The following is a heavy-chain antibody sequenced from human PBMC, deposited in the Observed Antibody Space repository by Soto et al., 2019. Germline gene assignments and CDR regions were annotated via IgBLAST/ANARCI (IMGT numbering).Heavy chain of an antibody. J-gene: IGHJ3*02. CDR2: MWYDGTNK. CDR1: GFTFRIYS. CDR3: ARDATFGTKGGSFDI. Sequence: QVQLVESGGGVVQPGRSLRLSCAASGFTFRIYSMHWVRQSPGKGLEWVAVMWYDGTNKYYGESLKGRFTISRDNSENTLYLQMNSLRVEDTAVYYCARDATFGTKGGSFDIWGHGTLVTVSS. D-gene: IGHD3-16*01. V-gene: IGHV3-33*01.